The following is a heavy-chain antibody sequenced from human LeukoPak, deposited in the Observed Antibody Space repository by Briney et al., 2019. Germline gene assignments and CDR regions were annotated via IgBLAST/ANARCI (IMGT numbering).Heavy chain of an antibody. Sequence: SSETLSLTCTVSGGSISSYYWSWIRQPPGKGLEWIGYMYYSGNTKYNPSLKSRVTISGDTSKKQFSLKLSSVTAADTAVYYCARRAWIPADFDYWGQGILVTVSS. CDR1: GGSISSYY. J-gene: IGHJ4*02. V-gene: IGHV4-59*08. D-gene: IGHD5-18*01. CDR3: ARRAWIPADFDY. CDR2: MYYSGNT.